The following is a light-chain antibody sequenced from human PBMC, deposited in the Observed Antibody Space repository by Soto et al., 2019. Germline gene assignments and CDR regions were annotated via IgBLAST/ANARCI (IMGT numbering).Light chain of an antibody. CDR3: QQYGTSPAIT. Sequence: EIVLTQSPGTLSLSPGERATLSCRASQSVIRNYLAWYQQRPGQAPRLLIHGASSRVPGIPDSFSGSGSGTDFTLTISRLEPEDFAVYYCQQYGTSPAITFGQGTRLEIK. CDR2: GAS. CDR1: QSVIRNY. V-gene: IGKV3-20*01. J-gene: IGKJ5*01.